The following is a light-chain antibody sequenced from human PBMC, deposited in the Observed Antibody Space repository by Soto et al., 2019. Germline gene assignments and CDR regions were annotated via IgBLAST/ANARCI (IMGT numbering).Light chain of an antibody. CDR3: SSYAGSNTYV. CDR2: GVN. V-gene: IGLV2-8*01. CDR1: SSDVGGYNY. J-gene: IGLJ1*01. Sequence: QSALTQPPSASGSPGQSVTISCTGTSSDVGGYNYVSWYQQHPDKAPKLMIYGVNKRPSGVPERFSGSKSGNTASLTVSGLQAEDEADYYCSSYAGSNTYVFGTGTKLTVL.